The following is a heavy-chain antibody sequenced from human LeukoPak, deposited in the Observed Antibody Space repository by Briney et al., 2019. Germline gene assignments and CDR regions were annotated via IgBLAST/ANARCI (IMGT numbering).Heavy chain of an antibody. CDR2: ISYDGSNK. V-gene: IGHV3-30*04. D-gene: IGHD2-15*01. CDR1: GFTFSSYA. J-gene: IGHJ4*02. Sequence: GGSLRLSCAASGFTFSSYAMHWVRQAPGKGLEWVAVISYDGSNKYYADSVKGRFTISRDNSKNTLYLQMNSLRAEDTAVYYCARDHCGGGSCSLGALDYWGQGTLVTVSS. CDR3: ARDHCGGGSCSLGALDY.